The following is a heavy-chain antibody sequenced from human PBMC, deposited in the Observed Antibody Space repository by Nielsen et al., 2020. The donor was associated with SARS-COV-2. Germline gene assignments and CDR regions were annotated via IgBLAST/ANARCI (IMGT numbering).Heavy chain of an antibody. Sequence: SLKISCAASGFTFDDYAMHWVRQAPGKGLEWVSGISWNSGSIGYADSVKGRFTISRDNAKNSLYLQMNSLRAEDTALYYCAATGGSYYYGMDVWGQGTTVTFSS. CDR2: ISWNSGSI. D-gene: IGHD3-16*01. V-gene: IGHV3-9*01. CDR3: AATGGSYYYGMDV. CDR1: GFTFDDYA. J-gene: IGHJ6*02.